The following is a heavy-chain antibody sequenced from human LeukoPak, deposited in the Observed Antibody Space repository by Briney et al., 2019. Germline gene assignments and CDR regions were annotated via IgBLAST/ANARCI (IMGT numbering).Heavy chain of an antibody. D-gene: IGHD3-22*01. Sequence: ASVKVSCKASGYTFTGYYMHWVRQAPGQGLEWMGWINPNSGGTNYAQKFQGRGTMTRDKSISTAYMELSRLRSDDTAVDYCARVSVEIGDSSGYYYGGWGQGTLVTVSS. J-gene: IGHJ4*02. CDR3: ARVSVEIGDSSGYYYGG. V-gene: IGHV1-2*02. CDR2: INPNSGGT. CDR1: GYTFTGYY.